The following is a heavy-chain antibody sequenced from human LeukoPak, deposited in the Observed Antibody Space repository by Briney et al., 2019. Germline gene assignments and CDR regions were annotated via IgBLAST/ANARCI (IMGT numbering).Heavy chain of an antibody. CDR1: GGSISSYY. CDR3: ARGRRDGSYYFDY. CDR2: AYYSGGT. J-gene: IGHJ4*02. V-gene: IGHV4-59*01. Sequence: SETLSLTCIVSGGSISSYYWSWIRQPPGKGLEWIGYAYYSGGTNYNPSLKSHFTISMDTSKNQFSLKLSSVTVADTAVYYCARGRRDGSYYFDYWGQGTLVTVSS.